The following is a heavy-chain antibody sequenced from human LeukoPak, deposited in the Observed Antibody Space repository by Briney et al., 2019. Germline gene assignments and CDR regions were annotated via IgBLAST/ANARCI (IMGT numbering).Heavy chain of an antibody. J-gene: IGHJ4*02. Sequence: GALRLSCAASGFTFSTYGMHWVRQAPGKGLEWVAVIWNDGSNKYYADSVKGRFTISRDNSKNTLYLQMNSLRAEDTAVYSCARASGPFDYWGQGTLVTVPS. CDR2: IWNDGSNK. CDR3: ARASGPFDY. D-gene: IGHD3-10*01. V-gene: IGHV3-33*01. CDR1: GFTFSTYG.